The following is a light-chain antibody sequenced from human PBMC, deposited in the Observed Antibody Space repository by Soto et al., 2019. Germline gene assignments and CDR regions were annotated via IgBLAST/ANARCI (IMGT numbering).Light chain of an antibody. CDR3: KTWGPGFVV. Sequence: QPVLTHSPSASASLGASVKLTCTLSSGHSTYAIAWHQQQPEKGPRYLMKLNSDGSNRKGDGIPDRFSGSSSGAERFLTISRLQSEDEADSYCKTWGPGFVVFGGGTKLTVL. CDR2: LNSDGSN. J-gene: IGLJ2*01. CDR1: SGHSTYA. V-gene: IGLV4-69*01.